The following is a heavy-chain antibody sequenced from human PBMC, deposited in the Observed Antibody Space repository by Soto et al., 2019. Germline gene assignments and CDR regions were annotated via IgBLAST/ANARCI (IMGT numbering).Heavy chain of an antibody. Sequence: QVQLVESGGGVVQPGRSLRLSCAASGFTFSSYGMHWVRQAPGKGLEWVAVISYHGNNIYYADSVKGRFTISRDNSMNTLYLQMDSLRAEDTAVYYCGKDMPDHYVDFDYWGQGTLVAVS. CDR1: GFTFSSYG. CDR3: GKDMPDHYVDFDY. CDR2: ISYHGNNI. V-gene: IGHV3-30*18. J-gene: IGHJ4*02. D-gene: IGHD2-2*01.